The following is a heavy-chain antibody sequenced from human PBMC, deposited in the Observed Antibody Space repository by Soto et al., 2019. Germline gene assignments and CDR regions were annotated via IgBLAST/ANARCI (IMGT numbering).Heavy chain of an antibody. CDR3: TTDGYCSGGSCLDAFDI. Sequence: GGSLRLSCAASGFTFSNAWMSWVRQAPGKGLEWVGRIKSKTDGGTTGYAAPVKGRFTISRDDSKNTLYLQMNSLKTEDTAVYYCTTDGYCSGGSCLDAFDIWGQGTMVTVSS. CDR1: GFTFSNAW. J-gene: IGHJ3*02. CDR2: IKSKTDGGTT. V-gene: IGHV3-15*01. D-gene: IGHD2-15*01.